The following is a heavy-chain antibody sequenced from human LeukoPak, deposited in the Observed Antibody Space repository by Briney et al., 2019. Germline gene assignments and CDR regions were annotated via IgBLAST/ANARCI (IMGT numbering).Heavy chain of an antibody. V-gene: IGHV4-4*07. CDR1: GGSISSYY. J-gene: IGHJ6*03. Sequence: SETLSLTCTVSGGSISSYYWSWIRQPAGKGLEWIGRIYTSGSTNYNPSLKSRVTISVDTSKNQFSLKLSSVTAADTAVYYCARGCSSTSCYYYYYYMDVWGKGTTVTVSS. CDR2: IYTSGST. D-gene: IGHD2-2*01. CDR3: ARGCSSTSCYYYYYYMDV.